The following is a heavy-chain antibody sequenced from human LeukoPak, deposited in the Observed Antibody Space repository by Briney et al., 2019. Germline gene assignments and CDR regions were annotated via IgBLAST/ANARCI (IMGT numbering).Heavy chain of an antibody. CDR1: GYTFTDYY. CDR2: VDPEDGET. Sequence: ASVKISCKVSGYTFTDYYMHWVQQAPGKGLEWMGLVDPEDGETIYAEKFQGRVTITADTSTDTAYMDLSSLRSEDTAVYYCGTIGGGSGSLPQNWFDPWGQGALVTVSS. J-gene: IGHJ5*02. CDR3: GTIGGGSGSLPQNWFDP. D-gene: IGHD3-10*01. V-gene: IGHV1-69-2*01.